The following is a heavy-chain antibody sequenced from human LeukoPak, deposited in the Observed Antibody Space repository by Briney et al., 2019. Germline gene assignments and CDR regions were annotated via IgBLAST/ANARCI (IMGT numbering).Heavy chain of an antibody. CDR2: IRNDGSNE. CDR3: AKVLAADGNDGAFDI. CDR1: GFSFSVYA. D-gene: IGHD6-13*01. Sequence: QAGGSLRLSCAASGFSFSVYAVHWVRQAQGKGLEWVAFIRNDGSNENYADSVKGRFTISRDKSKNTLYLQMNSLRAEDTAVYYCAKVLAADGNDGAFDIWGQGTMVTVSS. J-gene: IGHJ3*02. V-gene: IGHV3-30*02.